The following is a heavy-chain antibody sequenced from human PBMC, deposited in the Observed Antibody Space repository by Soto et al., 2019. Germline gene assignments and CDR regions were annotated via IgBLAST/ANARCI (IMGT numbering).Heavy chain of an antibody. D-gene: IGHD3-22*01. J-gene: IGHJ4*02. CDR1: GFTFRDYY. CDR2: ISGSSRNT. CDR3: TREDSSGFPAADY. Sequence: LRLSCAASGFTFRDYYMSWIRQAPGKGLEWISYISGSSRNTIYADSVLGRFTISRDNGKNSLYLQMNSLSAEDTAVYYCTREDSSGFPAADYWGQGTQVTVSS. V-gene: IGHV3-11*06.